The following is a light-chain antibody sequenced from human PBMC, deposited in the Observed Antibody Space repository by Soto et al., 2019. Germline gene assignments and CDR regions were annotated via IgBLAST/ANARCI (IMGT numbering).Light chain of an antibody. CDR3: SSFTISTLVV. CDR1: SSDVGAYNY. CDR2: EVT. J-gene: IGLJ2*01. Sequence: QSVLTQPASVSGSPGQSITISCTGSSSDVGAYNYVSWYQQHPGKAPKLMIYEVTNRPSGISNRFSGSKSGNTASLTISGLLAEDEAHYYCSSFTISTLVVFGGGTKVTV. V-gene: IGLV2-14*01.